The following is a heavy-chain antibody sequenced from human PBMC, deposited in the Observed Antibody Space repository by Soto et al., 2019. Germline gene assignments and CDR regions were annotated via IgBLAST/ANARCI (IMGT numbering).Heavy chain of an antibody. CDR3: AKSGGYSSSWSAATYGMDV. V-gene: IGHV3-23*01. Sequence: GGSLRLSCAASGFTFSSYAMSWVRQAPGKGLEWVSAISGSGGSTYYADSVKGRFTISRDNSKNTLYLQMNSLRAEDTAVYYCAKSGGYSSSWSAATYGMDVWGQGTTVTVSS. D-gene: IGHD6-13*01. CDR2: ISGSGGST. CDR1: GFTFSSYA. J-gene: IGHJ6*02.